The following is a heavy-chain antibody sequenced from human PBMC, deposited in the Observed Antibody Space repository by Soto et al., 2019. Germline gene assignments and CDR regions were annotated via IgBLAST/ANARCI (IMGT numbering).Heavy chain of an antibody. CDR1: GYTFTSYA. Sequence: ASVKVSCKASGYTFTSYAMHWVRQAPGQRLEWMGWINAGNGNTKYSQKFQGRVTITRDTSASTAYMELSSLRSEDTAVYYCARVPPLPAYSSSSNYYYGMDVWGQGTTVTVSS. V-gene: IGHV1-3*01. J-gene: IGHJ6*02. D-gene: IGHD6-6*01. CDR3: ARVPPLPAYSSSSNYYYGMDV. CDR2: INAGNGNT.